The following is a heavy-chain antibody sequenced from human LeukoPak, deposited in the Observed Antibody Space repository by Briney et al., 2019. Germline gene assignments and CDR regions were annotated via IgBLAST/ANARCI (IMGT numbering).Heavy chain of an antibody. CDR2: IYTSGVT. CDR3: ARSARLPDS. CDR1: GASITSSY. J-gene: IGHJ5*01. V-gene: IGHV4-4*09. Sequence: SETLSLTCSVSGASITSSYWSWLRQPPGEGLEYIGYIYTSGVTNYNPSLKSRVTMSMDTSKNQFSLTLTSVTAADTALYYCARSARLPDSWGQGIPVTVSS.